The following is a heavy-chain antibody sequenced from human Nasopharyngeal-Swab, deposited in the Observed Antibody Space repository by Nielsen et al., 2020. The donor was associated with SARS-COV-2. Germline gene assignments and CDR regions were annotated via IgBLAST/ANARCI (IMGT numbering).Heavy chain of an antibody. D-gene: IGHD3-16*01. CDR2: IIPIFGTA. Sequence: WVRQAPGQGPEWMGGIIPIFGTANYAQKFQGRVTITADESTSTAYMELSSLRSEDTAVYYCARVGGVGWGQGTLVTVSS. V-gene: IGHV1-69*01. CDR3: ARVGGVG. J-gene: IGHJ4*02.